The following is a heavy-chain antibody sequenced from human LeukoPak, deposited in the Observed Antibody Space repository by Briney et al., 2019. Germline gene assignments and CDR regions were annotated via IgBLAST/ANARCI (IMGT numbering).Heavy chain of an antibody. V-gene: IGHV1-2*02. CDR1: GYTFTDYY. Sequence: ASVKVSCMTSGYTFTDYYMHWVRQAPGQGLEWMASIDPDSGGTNYAQKFQGRVTVTRDTSISSAYMELSRLRFDDTAVYYCAREYYDGSGRKYAFDIWGQGTMVTVSS. D-gene: IGHD3-22*01. CDR3: AREYYDGSGRKYAFDI. J-gene: IGHJ3*02. CDR2: IDPDSGGT.